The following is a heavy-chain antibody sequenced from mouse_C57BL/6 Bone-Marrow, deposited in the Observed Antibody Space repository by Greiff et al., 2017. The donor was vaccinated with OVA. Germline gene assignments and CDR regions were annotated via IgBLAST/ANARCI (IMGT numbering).Heavy chain of an antibody. J-gene: IGHJ3*01. D-gene: IGHD1-1*01. Sequence: EVNVVESGGDLVKPGGSLKLSCAASGFTFSSYGMSWVRQTPDKRLEWVATISSGGSYTYYPDSVKGRFTISRDNAKNTLYLQMSSLKSEDTAMYYCARPDYYGSSYPWFAYWGQGTLVTVSA. V-gene: IGHV5-6*01. CDR2: ISSGGSYT. CDR3: ARPDYYGSSYPWFAY. CDR1: GFTFSSYG.